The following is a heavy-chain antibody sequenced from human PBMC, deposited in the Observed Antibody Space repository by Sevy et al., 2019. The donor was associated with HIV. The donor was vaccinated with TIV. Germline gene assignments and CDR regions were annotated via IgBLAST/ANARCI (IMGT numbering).Heavy chain of an antibody. V-gene: IGHV1-18*01. CDR1: GYTFTSYG. Sequence: ASAKVSCKASGYTFTSYGISWVRQAPGQGLEWMGWISAYNGNTNYAQKLQGRVTMTTDTSTSTAYMELRSLRSDETAVYYCARDWTNSSSWYGGRWFDPWGQGTLVTVSS. D-gene: IGHD6-13*01. J-gene: IGHJ5*02. CDR3: ARDWTNSSSWYGGRWFDP. CDR2: ISAYNGNT.